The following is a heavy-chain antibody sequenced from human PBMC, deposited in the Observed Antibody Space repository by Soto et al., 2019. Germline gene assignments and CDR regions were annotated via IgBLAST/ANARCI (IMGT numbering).Heavy chain of an antibody. J-gene: IGHJ4*02. D-gene: IGHD6-25*01. CDR1: GFTFSSYA. Sequence: EVQLLESGGGLVQPGGSLRLSCAASGFTFSSYAMSWVRQAPGKGLEWVSAVSGSGGSTYYADSVKGRFTISRDNSKNTLYLQMSSLRAEDTAVYYCAKGWAGYTPIDYRGQGTLVTVSS. CDR3: AKGWAGYTPIDY. V-gene: IGHV3-23*01. CDR2: VSGSGGST.